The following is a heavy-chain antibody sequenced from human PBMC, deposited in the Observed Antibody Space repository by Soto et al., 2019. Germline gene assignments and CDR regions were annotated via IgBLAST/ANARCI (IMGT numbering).Heavy chain of an antibody. J-gene: IGHJ4*02. CDR3: TRSMGSGGVIGGFDY. CDR2: IIPMFDTP. V-gene: IGHV1-69*01. CDR1: GGTFNTYA. D-gene: IGHD3-16*02. Sequence: QVQLVQSETEVKKPGSAVKVSCKASGGTFNTYAMNWVRQAPGQGLEWMGGIIPMFDTPRYAQTFQGRVTITVDESTTTAYMELSSLRSDDTAVYYCTRSMGSGGVIGGFDYWGQGTLVTVSS.